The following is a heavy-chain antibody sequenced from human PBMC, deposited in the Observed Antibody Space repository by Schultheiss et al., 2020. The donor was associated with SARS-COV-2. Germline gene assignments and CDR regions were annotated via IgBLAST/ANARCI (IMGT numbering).Heavy chain of an antibody. CDR2: INPNSGGT. CDR1: GYTFTGYY. CDR3: ARGTIAVAGMVDY. V-gene: IGHV1-2*02. D-gene: IGHD6-19*01. J-gene: IGHJ4*02. Sequence: ASVKVSCKASGYTFTGYYMHWVRQAPGQGLEWMGWINPNSGGTNYAQKLQGRVTMTTDTSTSTAYMELRSLRSDDTAVYYCARGTIAVAGMVDYWGQGTLVTVSS.